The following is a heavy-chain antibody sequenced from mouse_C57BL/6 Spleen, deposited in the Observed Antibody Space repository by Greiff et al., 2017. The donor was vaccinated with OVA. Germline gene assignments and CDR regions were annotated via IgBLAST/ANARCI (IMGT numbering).Heavy chain of an antibody. Sequence: QVQLKQSGPSLVQPSQSLTITCTVSGFSLTSYGVHWVRQSPGKGLEWLGVIWSGGSTDYNAAFISRLSISKDNSKSQVFFQMNSLQADDTAIYYCARKADGYSDAMDYWGQGTSVTVSS. J-gene: IGHJ4*01. CDR3: ARKADGYSDAMDY. D-gene: IGHD2-3*01. V-gene: IGHV2-2*01. CDR1: GFSLTSYG. CDR2: IWSGGST.